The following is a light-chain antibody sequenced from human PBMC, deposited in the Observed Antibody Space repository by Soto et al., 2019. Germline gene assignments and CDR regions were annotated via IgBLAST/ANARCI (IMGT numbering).Light chain of an antibody. CDR1: SSNIGNNY. V-gene: IGLV1-51*01. J-gene: IGLJ1*01. Sequence: QSVLTQPPSVSAATGQTVTISCSGTSSNIGNNYVSWYQHLPGTAPRILIYDNYKRPSGIPDRFSGFKSGTSATLGITGLQTGDEADYYCGTWDTSLRVFYVFGSGTKVTVL. CDR2: DNY. CDR3: GTWDTSLRVFYV.